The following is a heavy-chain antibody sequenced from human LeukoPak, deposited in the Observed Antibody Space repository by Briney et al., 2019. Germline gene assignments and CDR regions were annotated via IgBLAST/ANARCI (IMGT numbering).Heavy chain of an antibody. CDR1: GDSISSGAYS. J-gene: IGHJ5*02. CDR3: ARGRPPRYYYGSGSYYKWLDP. V-gene: IGHV4-30-2*01. CDR2: IYHSGST. D-gene: IGHD3-10*01. Sequence: SQTLSLTCAVSGDSISSGAYSWSWIRQPPGKGLEWIGYIYHSGSTYYNPSLKSRVTISVDTSKNQFSLKLSSVTAADTAVYYCARGRPPRYYYGSGSYYKWLDPWGQGTLVTVSS.